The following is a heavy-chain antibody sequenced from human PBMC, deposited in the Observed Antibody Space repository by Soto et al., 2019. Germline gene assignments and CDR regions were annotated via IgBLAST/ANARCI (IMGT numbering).Heavy chain of an antibody. Sequence: PVGSLRLSCAASGFTFSSYAMHWVRQASGKGLEWVAVISYDGSNKYYADSVKGRFTISRDNSKNTLYLQMNSLRAEDTAVYYCARDRWEQYYYYGMDVWGQGTTVTVSS. CDR2: ISYDGSNK. CDR1: GFTFSSYA. J-gene: IGHJ6*02. CDR3: ARDRWEQYYYYGMDV. V-gene: IGHV3-30-3*01. D-gene: IGHD1-26*01.